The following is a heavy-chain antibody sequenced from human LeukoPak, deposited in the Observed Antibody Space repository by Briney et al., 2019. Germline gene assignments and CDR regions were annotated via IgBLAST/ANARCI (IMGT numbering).Heavy chain of an antibody. CDR1: GFTFSSYV. D-gene: IGHD3-22*01. J-gene: IGHJ4*02. CDR2: IKQDGSEK. Sequence: GSLRLSCAASGFTFSSYVMRWVRQAPGKGLEWVANIKQDGSEKYYVDSVKGRFTISRDNAKNSLFLQMNSLRAEDTAVYYCARGEYYYDGGYWGQGTLVTVSS. CDR3: ARGEYYYDGGY. V-gene: IGHV3-7*04.